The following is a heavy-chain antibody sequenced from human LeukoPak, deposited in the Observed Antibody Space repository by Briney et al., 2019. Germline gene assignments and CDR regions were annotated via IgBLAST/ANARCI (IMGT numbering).Heavy chain of an antibody. CDR3: GRDRLRSRYDILTGYYY. V-gene: IGHV3-11*01. Sequence: GGSLRLSCAASGFTFSDYYMSWIRQAPGKGLEWVSYISSSGSTIYYADSVKGRFTISRDNAKNSLYLQMNSLRAEDTAVYYCGRDRLRSRYDILTGYYYWGQGTLVTVSS. J-gene: IGHJ4*02. D-gene: IGHD3-9*01. CDR2: ISSSGSTI. CDR1: GFTFSDYY.